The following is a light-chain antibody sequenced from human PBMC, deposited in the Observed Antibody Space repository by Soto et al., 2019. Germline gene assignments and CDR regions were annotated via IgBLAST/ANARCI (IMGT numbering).Light chain of an antibody. Sequence: DIQMTQSPSTLSASIGDRVTITCRASQNISSWLSWYQQKPGKAPNLLIYQASILESGVPSRFSGSGSGTEFSLTISSLQPDDFATFYCQHYHLKPPSFGGGTKVDTK. J-gene: IGKJ4*01. CDR1: QNISSW. CDR3: QHYHLKPPS. CDR2: QAS. V-gene: IGKV1-5*03.